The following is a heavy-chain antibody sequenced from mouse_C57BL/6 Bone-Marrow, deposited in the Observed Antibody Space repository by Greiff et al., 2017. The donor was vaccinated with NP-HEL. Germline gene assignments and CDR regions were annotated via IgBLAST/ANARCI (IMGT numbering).Heavy chain of an antibody. CDR1: GYTFTDYN. J-gene: IGHJ4*01. D-gene: IGHD1-2*01. Sequence: EVQRVESGPELVKPGASVKIPCKASGYTFTDYNMDWVKQSHGKSLEWIGDINPNNGGTIYNQKFKGKATLTVDKSSSTAYMELRSLTSEDTAVYYCARTLSLWLQGMDYWGQGTSVTVSS. CDR3: ARTLSLWLQGMDY. V-gene: IGHV1-18*01. CDR2: INPNNGGT.